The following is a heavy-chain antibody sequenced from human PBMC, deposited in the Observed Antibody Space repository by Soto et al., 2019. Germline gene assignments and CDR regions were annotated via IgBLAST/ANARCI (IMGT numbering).Heavy chain of an antibody. J-gene: IGHJ6*02. D-gene: IGHD1-26*01. CDR3: ARSGVGGMDV. Sequence: EVQLVESGGGLVQPGGSLRLSCAASGFTFSRFWMNWVRQAPGKGLECVANMKQAGSEKYYADSEKGRFTISRDNAKNSLNLQMNSLRAEDTAVYYCARSGVGGMDVWGQGTTVTVSS. CDR2: MKQAGSEK. CDR1: GFTFSRFW. V-gene: IGHV3-7*01.